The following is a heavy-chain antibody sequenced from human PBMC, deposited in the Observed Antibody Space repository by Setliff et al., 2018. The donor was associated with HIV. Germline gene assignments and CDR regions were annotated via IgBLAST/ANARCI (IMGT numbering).Heavy chain of an antibody. V-gene: IGHV3-11*04. Sequence: PGGSLRLSCAVSGFSFSDYFMTWIRQAPGKGLEWVSYISGDSNIIDYADSVKGRFTISRDNAKNSLYLQMNSLRAEDTAVYYCARDLHWAFDYWGQGTLVTVSS. D-gene: IGHD7-27*01. J-gene: IGHJ4*02. CDR3: ARDLHWAFDY. CDR2: ISGDSNII. CDR1: GFSFSDYF.